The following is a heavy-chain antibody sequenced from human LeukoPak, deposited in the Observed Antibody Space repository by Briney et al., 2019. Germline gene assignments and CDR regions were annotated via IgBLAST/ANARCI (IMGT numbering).Heavy chain of an antibody. CDR1: GFTFTNYF. V-gene: IGHV3-7*01. CDR2: INEDGSEK. D-gene: IGHD3-3*01. J-gene: IGHJ5*02. CDR3: AREFWSGYYP. Sequence: TGGSLRLSCAASGFTFTNYFMTWVRQAPGRGLEWVANINEDGSEKNYVGSVKGRFTISRDNAKNSLYLQMNSLRAEDTAVYYCAREFWSGYYPWGQGTLVTVSS.